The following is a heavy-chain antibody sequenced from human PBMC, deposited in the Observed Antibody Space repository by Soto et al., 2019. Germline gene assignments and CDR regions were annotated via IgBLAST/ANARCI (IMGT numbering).Heavy chain of an antibody. J-gene: IGHJ4*02. D-gene: IGHD3-10*01. CDR1: GFTFSSYG. V-gene: IGHV3-33*06. CDR3: AKARCITTDCYVPDY. Sequence: GGSLRLSCAASGFTFSSYGMHWVRQAPGKGLEWVAVIWYDGSNKYYADSVKGRFTISRDNSKNTLYLQMNGLRGEDTARYYCAKARCITTDCYVPDYWGQGTLVTVSS. CDR2: IWYDGSNK.